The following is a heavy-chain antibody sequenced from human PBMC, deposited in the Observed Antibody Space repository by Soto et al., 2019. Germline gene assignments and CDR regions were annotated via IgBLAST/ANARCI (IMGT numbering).Heavy chain of an antibody. J-gene: IGHJ4*02. CDR2: ISGSGGST. CDR3: ARRSSGWYFDY. D-gene: IGHD6-19*01. CDR1: GFTFSSYA. Sequence: EVQLLESGGGLVQPGGSLRLSCAASGFTFSSYAMNWVRQAPGKGLGWVSVISGSGGSTYYADSVKGRFTISRDNSKNTLYLQMNSRRAEDTAVYYCARRSSGWYFDYWGQGTLVTVSS. V-gene: IGHV3-23*01.